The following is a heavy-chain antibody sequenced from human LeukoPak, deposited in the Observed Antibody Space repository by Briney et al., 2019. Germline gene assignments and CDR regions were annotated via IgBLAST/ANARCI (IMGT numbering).Heavy chain of an antibody. D-gene: IGHD1-26*01. CDR3: ARAYSGTYGLGYYYMDV. V-gene: IGHV3-21*01. CDR2: ISGRGGSGRST. Sequence: GGSLRLSCAASGFSFSYYGMSWVRQAPGKGLEWVSAISGRGGSGRSTYYADSVKGRFTISRDNARNSLFLQMNSLRAEDTAVYYCARAYSGTYGLGYYYMDVWGKGTTVTVSS. J-gene: IGHJ6*03. CDR1: GFSFSYYG.